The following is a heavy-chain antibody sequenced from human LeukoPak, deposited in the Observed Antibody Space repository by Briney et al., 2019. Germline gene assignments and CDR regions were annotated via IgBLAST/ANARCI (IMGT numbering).Heavy chain of an antibody. CDR3: ARVRAARVYYYYYMDV. Sequence: GASVKVSCKASVGTFSSYAISWVRQAPGQGLEWMGGIIPIFGTANYAQKFQGRVTITADKSTSTAYMELSSLRSEDTAVYYCARVRAARVYYYYYMDVWGKGTTVTVSS. D-gene: IGHD6-6*01. J-gene: IGHJ6*03. CDR1: VGTFSSYA. V-gene: IGHV1-69*06. CDR2: IIPIFGTA.